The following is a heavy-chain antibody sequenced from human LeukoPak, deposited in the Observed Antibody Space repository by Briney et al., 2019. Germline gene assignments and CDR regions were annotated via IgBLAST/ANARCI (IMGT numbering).Heavy chain of an antibody. CDR2: IIPILGIA. V-gene: IGHV1-69*04. Sequence: SVKVSCKASGGTFSSYAISWVRQAPGQGLEWIGRIIPILGIANYAQKFQGRVTITADKSTSTAYMELSSLRSEDTAVYYCARVEQQLGRAFDIWGQGTMVTVSS. D-gene: IGHD6-13*01. J-gene: IGHJ3*02. CDR3: ARVEQQLGRAFDI. CDR1: GGTFSSYA.